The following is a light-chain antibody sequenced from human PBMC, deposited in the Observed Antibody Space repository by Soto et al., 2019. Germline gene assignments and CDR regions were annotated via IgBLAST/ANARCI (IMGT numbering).Light chain of an antibody. V-gene: IGLV2-14*01. CDR3: SSYTRRNTLA. CDR2: EVT. CDR1: SSDVGGYNF. Sequence: QSAQTQPASVSGSPGQSITISCTGTSSDVGGYNFVSWYQQHPGKAPKLIIYEVTDRPSGVSNRFSGSKSGSTASLTISGLQAEDEADYYCSSYTRRNTLAFGGGTKLTVL. J-gene: IGLJ2*01.